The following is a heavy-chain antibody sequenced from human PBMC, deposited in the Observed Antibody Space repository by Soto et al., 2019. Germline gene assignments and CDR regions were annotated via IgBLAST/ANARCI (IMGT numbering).Heavy chain of an antibody. J-gene: IGHJ5*02. V-gene: IGHV4-30-4*01. Sequence: QVQLQESGPGLVKPSQTLSLTCTVSGGSISSGDYYWSWIRQPPGKGLEWSGYIYYSGSTYYNPSLKSRVTISVDTSKNQFSLKLSSVTAADTAVYYCARDPPLYCSGGSCFNPWGQGTLVTVSS. CDR3: ARDPPLYCSGGSCFNP. D-gene: IGHD2-15*01. CDR1: GGSISSGDYY. CDR2: IYYSGST.